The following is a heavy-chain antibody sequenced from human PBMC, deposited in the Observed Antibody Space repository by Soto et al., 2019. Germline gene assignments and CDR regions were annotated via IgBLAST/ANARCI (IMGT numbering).Heavy chain of an antibody. D-gene: IGHD1-7*01. Sequence: GGSLRLSCAASGFTFSSYWMHWVRQAPGKGLVWVSRINSDGSSTSYADSVKGRFTISRDNAKNTLYLQMNSLRAEDTAVYYCARGPYNWNYGSNWFDPWGQGALVTVSS. V-gene: IGHV3-74*01. CDR1: GFTFSSYW. CDR2: INSDGSST. CDR3: ARGPYNWNYGSNWFDP. J-gene: IGHJ5*02.